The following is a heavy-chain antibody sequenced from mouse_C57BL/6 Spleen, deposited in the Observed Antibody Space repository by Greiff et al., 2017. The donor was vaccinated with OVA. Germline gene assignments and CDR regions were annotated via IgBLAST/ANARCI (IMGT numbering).Heavy chain of an antibody. CDR2: IYPGDGDT. Sequence: VQLQQSGAELVKPGASVKISCKASGYAFSSYWMNWVKQRPGKGLEWIGQIYPGDGDTNYNGKFKGKATLTADKSSSTAYMQLSRLTSEDSAVYCCACGGDTSYWYFDVWGTGTTVTVAS. CDR1: GYAFSSYW. V-gene: IGHV1-80*01. J-gene: IGHJ1*03. D-gene: IGHD5-1-1*01. CDR3: ACGGDTSYWYFDV.